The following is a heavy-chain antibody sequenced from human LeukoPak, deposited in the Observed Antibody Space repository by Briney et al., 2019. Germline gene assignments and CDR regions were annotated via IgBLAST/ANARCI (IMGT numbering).Heavy chain of an antibody. CDR2: VNNDGSAT. D-gene: IGHD2/OR15-2a*01. V-gene: IGHV3-74*01. CDR1: RFIFTNYW. CDR3: TSFFETN. Sequence: GGSLRLSCAAPRFIFTNYWIHWVRQAPGKGLVWVSHVNNDGSATSYADSVKGRFTISRDSAKNTVYLHMNSLRVEDTAVYYCTSFFETNWGQGTLVTVSS. J-gene: IGHJ4*02.